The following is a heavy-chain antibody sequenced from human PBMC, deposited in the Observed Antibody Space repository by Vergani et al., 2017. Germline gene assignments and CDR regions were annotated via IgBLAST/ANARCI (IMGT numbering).Heavy chain of an antibody. CDR3: ARDIRPTRGAGTPYFDY. D-gene: IGHD6-13*01. CDR2: ISSSSSYI. J-gene: IGHJ4*02. CDR1: GFSFNSYW. Sequence: DVHLAESGGGFFQPGGSLRLSCSASGFSFNSYWMHWVRQAPGKGLEWVSSISSSSSYIYYADSVKGRFTISRDNAKNSLYLQMNSLRAEDTAVYYCARDIRPTRGAGTPYFDYWGQGTLVTVSS. V-gene: IGHV3-21*01.